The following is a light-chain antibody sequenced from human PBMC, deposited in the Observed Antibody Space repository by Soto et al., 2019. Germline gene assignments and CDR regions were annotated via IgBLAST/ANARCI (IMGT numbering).Light chain of an antibody. J-gene: IGLJ3*02. CDR1: SGSIASNY. V-gene: IGLV6-57*04. CDR3: QSYDSSNWV. Sequence: NFMLTQPHSVSDSPGKTVTISCTRSSGSIASNYVQWYHQRPGSAPTIVMYEDNQRPSGVPDRFSGSIDRSSNSASLTISGLKTEDEGNFYCQSYDSSNWVFGGGTKLTVL. CDR2: EDN.